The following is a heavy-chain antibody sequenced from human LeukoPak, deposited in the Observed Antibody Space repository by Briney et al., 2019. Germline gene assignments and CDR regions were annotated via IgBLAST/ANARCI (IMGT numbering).Heavy chain of an antibody. V-gene: IGHV3-7*01. Sequence: PGGSLRLSCAASGFTFSGYWMSWVRQAPGQGLEWVANINQDASVSHYIDSVKGRFTISRDNAKNSLFLQMNRLRAEDTALYYCARKVGDYWGQGTLVTVSS. CDR2: INQDASVS. D-gene: IGHD3-16*01. CDR3: ARKVGDY. CDR1: GFTFSGYW. J-gene: IGHJ4*02.